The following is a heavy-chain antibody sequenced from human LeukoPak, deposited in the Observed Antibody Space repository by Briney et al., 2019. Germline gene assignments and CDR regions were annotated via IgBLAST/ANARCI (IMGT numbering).Heavy chain of an antibody. Sequence: SETLSLTCAVYGGSVSGYYWSWIRQPPEKGLEWIGEISHRGRTHYTPSLQSRVTMSVDTSKNQFALNLNSVTAADTAVYYCARVPLRFLEPFDYWGQGILVTVSS. V-gene: IGHV4-34*01. CDR1: GGSVSGYY. CDR2: ISHRGRT. D-gene: IGHD3-3*01. CDR3: ARVPLRFLEPFDY. J-gene: IGHJ4*02.